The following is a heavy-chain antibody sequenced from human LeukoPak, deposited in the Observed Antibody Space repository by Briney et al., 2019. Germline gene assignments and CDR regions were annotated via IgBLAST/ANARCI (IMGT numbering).Heavy chain of an antibody. V-gene: IGHV5-51*01. J-gene: IGHJ4*02. CDR1: GYSFTSYW. Sequence: GESLKISCKGSGYSFTSYWIGWVRQTPGKGLEWMGIIYPGDSDTRYSPSFQGHVTISADKSIATAYLQWSGLKASDTAMYYCARGTTVAGLDYFDYWGQGTLVTVSS. CDR2: IYPGDSDT. CDR3: ARGTTVAGLDYFDY. D-gene: IGHD6-19*01.